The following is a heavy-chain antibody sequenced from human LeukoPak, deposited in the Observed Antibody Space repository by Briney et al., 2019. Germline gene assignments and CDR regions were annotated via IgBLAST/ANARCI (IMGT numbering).Heavy chain of an antibody. Sequence: ASVKVSCKASGYTFTGYFMYWVRQAPGQGLEWMGWINPNSGGTNYAQKFQGRVTMTRDTSISTAYMELSRLRSDDTAVYYCARVDTAMVTDYWGQGTLVTVSS. CDR1: GYTFTGYF. CDR3: ARVDTAMVTDY. CDR2: INPNSGGT. D-gene: IGHD5-18*01. J-gene: IGHJ4*02. V-gene: IGHV1-2*02.